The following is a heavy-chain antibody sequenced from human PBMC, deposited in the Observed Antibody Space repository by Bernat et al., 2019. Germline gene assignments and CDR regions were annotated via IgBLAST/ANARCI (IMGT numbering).Heavy chain of an antibody. J-gene: IGHJ4*02. CDR3: VREPLNWKDSLDY. V-gene: IGHV3-21*02. CDR1: GFTFSSYN. D-gene: IGHD1-20*01. CDR2: ISISGKHI. Sequence: EVQLVESGGGLVKPGGSLRLSCAASGFTFSSYNMNWVRQAPGKGLEWVSSISISGKHIFYGDQVKGRFTISGDKAKNSLYLQRNSLRAEDTAVYDCVREPLNWKDSLDYWGQGTLVTVSS.